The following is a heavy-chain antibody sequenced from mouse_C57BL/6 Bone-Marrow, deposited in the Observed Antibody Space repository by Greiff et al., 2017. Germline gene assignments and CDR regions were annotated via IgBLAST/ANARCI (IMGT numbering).Heavy chain of an antibody. CDR2: IDPEDGET. CDR3: ARRIFITTVVGYFDV. D-gene: IGHD1-1*01. J-gene: IGHJ1*03. CDR1: GFNIKDYY. Sequence: VQLKQSGAELVKPGASVKLSCTASGFNIKDYYMHWAKQRTDQGLEWIGRIDPEDGETKYAPKFQGKATITADTSSNTAYLQLSSLTSEDTAVYYCARRIFITTVVGYFDVWGTGTTVTVSS. V-gene: IGHV14-2*01.